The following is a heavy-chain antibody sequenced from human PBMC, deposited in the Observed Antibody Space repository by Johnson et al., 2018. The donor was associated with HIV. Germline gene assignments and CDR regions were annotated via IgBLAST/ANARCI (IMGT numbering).Heavy chain of an antibody. V-gene: IGHV3-15*01. CDR1: GFTFSHAW. D-gene: IGHD3-16*01. CDR3: TTYATMITMYVEIKGGAFDI. J-gene: IGHJ3*02. CDR2: IKSKTDGGTT. Sequence: VQLVESGGGVVQPGGSLRLSCAASGFTFSHAWMTWVRQAPGKGLEWIGRIKSKTDGGTTEYAEPVKGRFTISRDDSKNTLYLQMNSLTTEDTAVYYCTTYATMITMYVEIKGGAFDIWGQGTMVTVSS.